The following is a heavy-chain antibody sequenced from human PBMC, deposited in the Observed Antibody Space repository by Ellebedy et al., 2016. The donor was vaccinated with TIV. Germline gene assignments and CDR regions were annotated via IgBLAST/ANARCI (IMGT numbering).Heavy chain of an antibody. CDR2: IYTSGST. D-gene: IGHD4-17*01. V-gene: IGHV4-61*02. J-gene: IGHJ4*02. CDR3: AILYTVNRDY. CDR1: GGSISSGSYY. Sequence: SETLSLXXTVSGGSISSGSYYWSWIRQPAGKGLEWIGRIYTSGSTNYNPSLKSRVTMSVDTSKNQFSLKLSSVTAADTAVYYCAILYTVNRDYWGQGTLVTVSS.